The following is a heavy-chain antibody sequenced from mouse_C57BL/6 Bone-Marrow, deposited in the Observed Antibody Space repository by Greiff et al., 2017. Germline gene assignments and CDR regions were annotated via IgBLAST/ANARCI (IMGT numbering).Heavy chain of an antibody. CDR1: GYTFTGYW. Sequence: QVQLQQSGAELMKPGASVKLSCKATGYTFTGYWIEWVKQRPGHGLEWIGEILPGSGSTYYNEQFKGQATFPADTSSNTVFMQLSSLTTEDSASYYRSKTVIAGWYFDVWGTGTTVTVAA. V-gene: IGHV1-9*01. J-gene: IGHJ1*03. CDR2: ILPGSGST. D-gene: IGHD1-1*01. CDR3: SKTVIAGWYFDV.